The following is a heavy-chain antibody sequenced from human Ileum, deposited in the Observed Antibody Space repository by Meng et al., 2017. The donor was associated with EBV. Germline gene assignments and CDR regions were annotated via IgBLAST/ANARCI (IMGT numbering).Heavy chain of an antibody. J-gene: IGHJ4*02. CDR1: GGSVSSAHSF. D-gene: IGHD1-26*01. CDR2: MSYSGST. V-gene: IGHV4-61*01. CDR3: AGDPHSGSPH. Sequence: LQESGPGMVKPSETLLLTCTVSGGSVSSAHSFWTWIRQPPGKGLEWIGYMSYSGSTNYSPPLESRVTISVDTSKNQFSLKLSSVTAADTAVYYCAGDPHSGSPHWGQGTLVTVSS.